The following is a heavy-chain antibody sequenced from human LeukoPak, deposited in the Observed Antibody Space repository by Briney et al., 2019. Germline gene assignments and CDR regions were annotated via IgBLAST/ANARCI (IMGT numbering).Heavy chain of an antibody. CDR2: ISSSSSYI. CDR1: GFTFSSYS. Sequence: GSLRLSCAASGFTFSSYSMNWVRQAPGKGLEWVSSISSSSSYIYYADSVKGRFTISRDNSKNTLYLQMNSLRAEDTAVYYCARAGYTGYGILCYWGQGTLVTVSS. J-gene: IGHJ4*02. D-gene: IGHD5-12*01. CDR3: ARAGYTGYGILCY. V-gene: IGHV3-21*04.